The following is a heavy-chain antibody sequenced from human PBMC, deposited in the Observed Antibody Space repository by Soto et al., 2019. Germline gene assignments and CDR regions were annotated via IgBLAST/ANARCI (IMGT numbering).Heavy chain of an antibody. CDR2: INHSGSA. D-gene: IGHD3-3*01. V-gene: IGHV4-34*01. CDR3: ARGNGFWSGYYVRGNFDY. J-gene: IGHJ4*02. Sequence: SETLSLTCAVYGGSFSGYYWSWIRQPPGKGLEWIGEINHSGSANYTPSLKSRVTISVDTSKNQFSLKLSSVTAADTAVYYCARGNGFWSGYYVRGNFDYWGQGTLVTVSS. CDR1: GGSFSGYY.